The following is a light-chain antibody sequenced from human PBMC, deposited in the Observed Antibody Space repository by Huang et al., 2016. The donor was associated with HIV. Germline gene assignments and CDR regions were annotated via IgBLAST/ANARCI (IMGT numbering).Light chain of an antibody. Sequence: DIVMTQSPLSLPVTPGEPASISCRSSQSLVHDNGYSYLDWYLQKPGQSPQVLVYMASVRAHGIADRFSGGGSGTNCTLEINRVDAEDVGTYYCMQSLQSLTFGGGTRLEIK. V-gene: IGKV2-28*01. CDR2: MAS. J-gene: IGKJ4*01. CDR1: QSLVHDNGYSY. CDR3: MQSLQSLT.